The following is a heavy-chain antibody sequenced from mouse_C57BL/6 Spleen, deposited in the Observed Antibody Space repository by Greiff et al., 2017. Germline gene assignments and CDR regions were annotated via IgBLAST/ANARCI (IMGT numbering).Heavy chain of an antibody. J-gene: IGHJ4*01. V-gene: IGHV1-39*01. Sequence: LQESGPELVKPGASVKISCKASGYSFTDYYMNWVKQSNGKSLEWIGVINPNYGTTSYNQKFQGKATLTVDQSSSTAYMQLNSLTSEDSAVYYCARGSGCGYYAMDYWGQGTSVTVSS. CDR2: INPNYGTT. CDR1: GYSFTDYY. D-gene: IGHD3-2*02. CDR3: ARGSGCGYYAMDY.